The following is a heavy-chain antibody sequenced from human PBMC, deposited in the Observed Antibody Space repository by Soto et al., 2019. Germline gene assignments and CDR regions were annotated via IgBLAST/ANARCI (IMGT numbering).Heavy chain of an antibody. V-gene: IGHV2-5*02. J-gene: IGHJ5*02. CDR2: IYWDDDR. Sequence: QITLKESGPTLLKPTQTLTLTCSFSGFSLSTGPAGVGWIRQPPGKALEWLAVIYWDDDRRYSPSLKSRLTITKDTSNDQVVLTMTNMDPVDTGTYYCAHTRGGGNSAWFDPWGQGTLVTVSS. CDR3: AHTRGGGNSAWFDP. CDR1: GFSLSTGPAG. D-gene: IGHD2-21*02.